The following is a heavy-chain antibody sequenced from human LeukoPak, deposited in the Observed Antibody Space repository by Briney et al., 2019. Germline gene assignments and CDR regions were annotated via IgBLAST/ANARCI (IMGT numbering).Heavy chain of an antibody. J-gene: IGHJ2*01. Sequence: PSETLSLTCTVSGGSIFTYYWSWIRQPPGKGLEWIGYIYYSGNTNYNPSLKSRVTISVDTSKNQFSLKLRSVTAADTAVYCCARVSYSRSYDYWYFDLWGRGTLVTVSS. CDR2: IYYSGNT. CDR1: GGSIFTYY. V-gene: IGHV4-59*01. D-gene: IGHD6-13*01. CDR3: ARVSYSRSYDYWYFDL.